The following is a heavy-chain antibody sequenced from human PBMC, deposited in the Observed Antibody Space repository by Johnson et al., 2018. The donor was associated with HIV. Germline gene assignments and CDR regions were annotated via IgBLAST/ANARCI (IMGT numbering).Heavy chain of an antibody. CDR3: AKDKAVVTALYDAFDI. Sequence: HVQLVESGGGVVQPGRSLRLSCAASGFTFSSYAMHWVRQAPGKGLEWVAVISYDGSNKYYADSVKGRFTISRDNSKNTLYLQMNSLRAEDTAVYYCAKDKAVVTALYDAFDIWGQGTMVTVSS. CDR1: GFTFSSYA. J-gene: IGHJ3*02. CDR2: ISYDGSNK. V-gene: IGHV3-30*04. D-gene: IGHD2-21*02.